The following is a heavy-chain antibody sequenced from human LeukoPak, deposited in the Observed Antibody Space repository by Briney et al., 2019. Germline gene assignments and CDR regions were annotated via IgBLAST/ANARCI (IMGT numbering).Heavy chain of an antibody. Sequence: QPGGSLRLSCEASGFTFSSYVMSWVRQAPGKGLEWVSAINDGSSSTYYADSVKGRFTMSRDNSRNMLYLQMNSLRDEDTAKYYCAKTVSGSYSYQGGDYWGQGTLVTVSS. CDR1: GFTFSSYV. CDR2: INDGSSST. D-gene: IGHD3-16*02. V-gene: IGHV3-23*01. J-gene: IGHJ4*02. CDR3: AKTVSGSYSYQGGDY.